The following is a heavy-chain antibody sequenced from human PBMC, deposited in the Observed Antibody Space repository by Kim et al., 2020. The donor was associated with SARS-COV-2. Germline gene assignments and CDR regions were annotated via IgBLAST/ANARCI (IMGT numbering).Heavy chain of an antibody. CDR1: GFTFRNSA. Sequence: GGSLRLSCAFSGFTFRNSAMSWVRQAPGKGLEWVSVISGSGGVTFFGDSVKGRVTISRDNSKSTVYLQMNSLRAEDTAVYYCVTCGGVMEERRVHFDYWG. J-gene: IGHJ4*01. D-gene: IGHD3-16*01. CDR3: VTCGGVMEERRVHFDY. V-gene: IGHV3-23*01. CDR2: ISGSGGVT.